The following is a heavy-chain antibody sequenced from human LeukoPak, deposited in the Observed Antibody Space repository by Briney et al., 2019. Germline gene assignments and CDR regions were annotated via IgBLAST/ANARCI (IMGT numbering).Heavy chain of an antibody. J-gene: IGHJ5*02. CDR3: ARVLITIFGVVNHNWFDP. CDR1: AFTFSNYW. V-gene: IGHV3-7*01. CDR2: IKQDGSEK. D-gene: IGHD3-3*01. Sequence: PGGSLRLSCAASAFTFSNYWMSWVRQAPGKGLEWVANIKQDGSEKYYVDSVEGRFTISRDNAKNSLYLQMNSLRAEDTAVYYCARVLITIFGVVNHNWFDPWGQGTLVTVSS.